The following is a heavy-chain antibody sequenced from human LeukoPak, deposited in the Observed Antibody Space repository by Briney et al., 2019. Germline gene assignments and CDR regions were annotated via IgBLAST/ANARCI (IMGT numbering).Heavy chain of an antibody. Sequence: SETLSLTCSVSGGSISSSSYYWGWIRQPPGKGLEWIGSIYYSGSTYYNPSLKSRVTISVDTSKNQFSLKLTSVTAADTAVYYCARRADFSMIVVADVFDIWGQGTMVTVPS. J-gene: IGHJ3*02. CDR1: GGSISSSSYY. CDR2: IYYSGST. D-gene: IGHD3-22*01. V-gene: IGHV4-39*01. CDR3: ARRADFSMIVVADVFDI.